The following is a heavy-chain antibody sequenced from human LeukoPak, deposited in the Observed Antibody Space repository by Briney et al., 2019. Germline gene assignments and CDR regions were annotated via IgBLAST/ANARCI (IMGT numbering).Heavy chain of an antibody. D-gene: IGHD2-21*01. J-gene: IGHJ6*02. V-gene: IGHV4-30-4*01. CDR1: GGSISSGDYY. CDR2: IYYSGST. Sequence: SQTLSLTCTVSGGSISSGDYYWSWIRQPPGKGLEWIGYIYYSGSTYYNPSLKSRVTISVDTSKNQFSLKLSSVTAADTAVYYCARDRRVVPKQTYGMDVWGQGTRSPSP. CDR3: ARDRRVVPKQTYGMDV.